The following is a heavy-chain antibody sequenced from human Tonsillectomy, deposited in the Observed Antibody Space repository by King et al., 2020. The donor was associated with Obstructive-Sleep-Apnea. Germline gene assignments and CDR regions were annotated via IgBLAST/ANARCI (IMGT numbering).Heavy chain of an antibody. CDR2: ISWNSGSI. Sequence: VQLVESGGGLVQPGRSLRLSCAASGFTFDDYAMHWVRQAPGKGPEWVSGISWNSGSIGYADSVMGRFTISRDNAKNSLYLQMNSLRAEDTALYYCATITMVRGVIITGAFDIWGQGTMVTVSS. CDR3: ATITMVRGVIITGAFDI. V-gene: IGHV3-9*01. D-gene: IGHD3-10*01. J-gene: IGHJ3*02. CDR1: GFTFDDYA.